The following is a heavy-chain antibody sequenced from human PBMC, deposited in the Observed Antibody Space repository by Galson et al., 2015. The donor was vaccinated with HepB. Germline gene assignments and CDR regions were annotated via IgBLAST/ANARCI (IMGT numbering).Heavy chain of an antibody. J-gene: IGHJ3*02. CDR1: GFTFSNAW. Sequence: SLRLSCAASGFTFSNAWMSWVRQAPGKGLEWVGRIKSKTDGGTTDYAAPVKGRFTISRDDSKNTLYLQMNSLKTEDTAVYYCTTDSGLLVYSYYYDSSGYKNHDAFDIWGQGTMVTVSS. CDR3: TTDSGLLVYSYYYDSSGYKNHDAFDI. CDR2: IKSKTDGGTT. V-gene: IGHV3-15*01. D-gene: IGHD3-22*01.